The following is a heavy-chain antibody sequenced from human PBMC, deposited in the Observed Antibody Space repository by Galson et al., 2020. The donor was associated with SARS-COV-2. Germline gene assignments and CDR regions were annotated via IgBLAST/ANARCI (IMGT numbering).Heavy chain of an antibody. CDR3: ANVGYGPKDY. V-gene: IGHV3-23*01. Sequence: TGGSLRLSCVTSGFTFSDNAVTWVRQALGRGLEWVSAISGSGGSTYYADSVKGRFTISRDNSKNTLYLQMNSLRAEDTAVYYCANVGYGPKDYWGQGTLVTVSS. CDR2: ISGSGGST. D-gene: IGHD2-8*01. CDR1: GFTFSDNA. J-gene: IGHJ4*02.